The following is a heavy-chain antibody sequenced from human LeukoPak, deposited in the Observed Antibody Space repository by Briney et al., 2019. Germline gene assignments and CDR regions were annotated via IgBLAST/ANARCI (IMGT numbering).Heavy chain of an antibody. D-gene: IGHD2-2*01. CDR1: GYSFATYW. V-gene: IGHV5-51*01. J-gene: IGHJ4*02. CDR3: ARFTGSRVVVVPSALDF. CDR2: IYPGDSDI. Sequence: GESLKISCKGSGYSFATYWIGWVRQMPGKGLEWMGIIYPGDSDIRYSPSIQGQVSISADKSINTAFLQWSDLKASDTAMYYCARFTGSRVVVVPSALDFWGQGTLVTVSS.